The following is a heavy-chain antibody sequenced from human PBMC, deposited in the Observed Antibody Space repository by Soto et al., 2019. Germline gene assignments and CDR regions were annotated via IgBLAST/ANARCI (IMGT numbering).Heavy chain of an antibody. CDR3: ARELVRQLWPTLDY. Sequence: LSLTCTVSGGSISSGDYYWSWIRQPPGKGLEWIGYIYYSGSTYYSPSLKSRVTISVDTSKNQFSLKLSSVTAADTAVYYCARELVRQLWPTLDYCGHGTLVTFSS. D-gene: IGHD5-18*01. J-gene: IGHJ4*01. CDR1: GGSISSGDYY. CDR2: IYYSGST. V-gene: IGHV4-30-4*01.